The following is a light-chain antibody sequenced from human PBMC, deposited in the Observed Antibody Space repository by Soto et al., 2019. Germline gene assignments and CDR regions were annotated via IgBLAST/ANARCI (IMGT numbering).Light chain of an antibody. CDR2: AAS. J-gene: IGKJ5*01. CDR1: QSVSSH. V-gene: IGKV3-11*01. CDR3: QQRAPWPSIT. Sequence: EIVLTQSPATLSLSPRERVTLSCRASQSVSSHLAWYQQKAGQAPRLLLYAASNRATGVPARFSGSGSGTDFSLTISSLEPEDFAVYYCQQRAPWPSITFGQGTRLEI.